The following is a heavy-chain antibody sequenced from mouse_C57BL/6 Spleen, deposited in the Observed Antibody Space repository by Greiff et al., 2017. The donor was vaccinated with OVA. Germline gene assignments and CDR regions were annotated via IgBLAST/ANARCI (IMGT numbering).Heavy chain of an antibody. Sequence: VQLQQSGPVLVKPGASVKMSCKASGYTFTDYYMNWVKQSHGKSLEWIGVINPYNGGTSYNQKFKGKATLTVDKSSSTAYMELNSLTSEDSAVYYWARSCMGYGSSYLAWFAYWGQGTLVTVSA. CDR2: INPYNGGT. CDR3: ARSCMGYGSSYLAWFAY. J-gene: IGHJ3*01. D-gene: IGHD1-1*01. V-gene: IGHV1-19*01. CDR1: GYTFTDYY.